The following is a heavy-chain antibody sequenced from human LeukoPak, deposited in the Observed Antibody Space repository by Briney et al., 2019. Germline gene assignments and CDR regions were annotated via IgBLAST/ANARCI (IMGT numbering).Heavy chain of an antibody. V-gene: IGHV1-69*05. Sequence: SVKVSCKASGGTSSSYAISWVRQAPGQGLEWMGRIIPIFGTANYAQKFQGRVTITTDESTSTAYMELSSLRSEDTAVYYCARDSVAAGTAFDPWGQGTLVTVSS. CDR1: GGTSSSYA. CDR2: IIPIFGTA. CDR3: ARDSVAAGTAFDP. D-gene: IGHD6-13*01. J-gene: IGHJ5*02.